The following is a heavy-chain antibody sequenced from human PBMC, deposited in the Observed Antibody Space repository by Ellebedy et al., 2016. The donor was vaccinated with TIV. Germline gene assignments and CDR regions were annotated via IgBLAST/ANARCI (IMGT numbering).Heavy chain of an antibody. V-gene: IGHV3-74*01. Sequence: GESLKISCAASGFTFSMYWMHWVRQVPGKGLVWVSRISSDVTGPTYADVVRGRFTISRENAKKTVYLQMHSLRVEDTAVYYCARGVLNSGYYPDKWGPGTLVTVSS. CDR1: GFTFSMYW. CDR3: ARGVLNSGYYPDK. D-gene: IGHD3-22*01. J-gene: IGHJ4*02. CDR2: ISSDVTGP.